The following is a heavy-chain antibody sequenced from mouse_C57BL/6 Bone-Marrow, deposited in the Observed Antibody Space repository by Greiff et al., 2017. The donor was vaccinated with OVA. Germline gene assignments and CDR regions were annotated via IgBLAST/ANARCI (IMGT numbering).Heavy chain of an antibody. Sequence: QVQLQQPGAELVKPGASVKMSCKASGYTFTSYWITWVKQRPGQGLEWIGDIYPGSGSTNYNEKFKSKATLTVDTSSSTAYMQLSSLTSEDSAVYYCAEARGYADYYAMDYWGQGTSVTVSS. CDR2: IYPGSGST. V-gene: IGHV1-55*01. CDR3: AEARGYADYYAMDY. D-gene: IGHD2-2*01. J-gene: IGHJ4*01. CDR1: GYTFTSYW.